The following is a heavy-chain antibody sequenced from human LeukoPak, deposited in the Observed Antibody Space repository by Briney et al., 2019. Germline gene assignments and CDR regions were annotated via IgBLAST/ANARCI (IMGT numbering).Heavy chain of an antibody. J-gene: IGHJ4*02. Sequence: ASVKVSCKASGYTFTNFYMHWVRQAPGQGLEWMGIINPSGGSTRYAQKFQGRVTMTRDTSTSTVYMEVGSLRSEDTAVYYCAREYSSSSGVFVYWGQGTLVTVSS. V-gene: IGHV1-46*01. D-gene: IGHD6-6*01. CDR3: AREYSSSSGVFVY. CDR1: GYTFTNFY. CDR2: INPSGGST.